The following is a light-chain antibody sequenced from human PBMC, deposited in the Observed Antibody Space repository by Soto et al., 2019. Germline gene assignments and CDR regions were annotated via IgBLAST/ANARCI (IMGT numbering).Light chain of an antibody. CDR3: QSYDSSLSGVV. CDR1: SSNIGAGYD. CDR2: GNF. V-gene: IGLV1-40*01. J-gene: IGLJ2*01. Sequence: QPVLTQAPSVSGAPGQRVTISCTGASSNIGAGYDVHWYQQLPGTAPKLLLYGNFNRPSGVPDRFSGSKSGTSAFLAITGLQAEDEADYYCQSYDSSLSGVVFGGGTKVTVL.